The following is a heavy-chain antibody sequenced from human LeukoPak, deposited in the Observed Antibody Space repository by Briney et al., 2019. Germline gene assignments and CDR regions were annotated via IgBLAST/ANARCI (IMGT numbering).Heavy chain of an antibody. J-gene: IGHJ4*02. D-gene: IGHD2-21*02. CDR1: GFTFDVHA. CDR2: ISGDGGRR. V-gene: IGHV3-43*02. CDR3: VKDINEDGPTLVTGIKGPGFDY. Sequence: PGGSLRLSCAASGFTFDVHAMHWVRQVPGKGLEWVSLISGDGGRRNYADSVKGRFTISRDNSKHSLYLQLNSLRTEDTAFYYCVKDINEDGPTLVTGIKGPGFDYWGQGTLVTVSS.